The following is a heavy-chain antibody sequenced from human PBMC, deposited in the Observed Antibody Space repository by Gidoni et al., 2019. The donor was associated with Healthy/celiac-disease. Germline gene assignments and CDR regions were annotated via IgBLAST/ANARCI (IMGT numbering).Heavy chain of an antibody. J-gene: IGHJ6*02. CDR2: ISSSSSYI. D-gene: IGHD5-18*01. CDR1: GFTFSSYS. CDR3: ARDFDGYSYGSYGMDV. Sequence: EVQLVESGGGLVKPGGSLRLSCAASGFTFSSYSMNWVRQAPGKGLEWVSSISSSSSYIYYADSVKGRFTISRDNAKNSLYLQMNSLRAEDTAVYYCARDFDGYSYGSYGMDVWGQGTTVTVSS. V-gene: IGHV3-21*01.